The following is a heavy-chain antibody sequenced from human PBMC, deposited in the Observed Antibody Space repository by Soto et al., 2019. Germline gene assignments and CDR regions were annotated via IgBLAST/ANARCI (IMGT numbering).Heavy chain of an antibody. V-gene: IGHV3-30-3*01. CDR1: GFTFSSYA. CDR3: ARENSNFYYYYGMDV. CDR2: ISYDGSNK. J-gene: IGHJ6*02. D-gene: IGHD4-4*01. Sequence: PGGSLRLSCAASGFTFSSYAMHWVRQAPGKGLEWVAVISYDGSNKYYADSVKGRFTISRDNSKNTLYLQMNSLRAEDTAVYYCARENSNFYYYYGMDVWGQGTTVTVSS.